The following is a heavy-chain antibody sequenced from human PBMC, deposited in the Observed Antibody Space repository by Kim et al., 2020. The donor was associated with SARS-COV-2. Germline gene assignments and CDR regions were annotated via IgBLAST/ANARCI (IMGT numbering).Heavy chain of an antibody. CDR3: ARQRPRCAFGI. D-gene: IGHD4-17*01. CDR1: GGSISSSSYY. Sequence: SETLSLTCTVSGGSISSSSYYWGWIRQPPGKGLEWIGSIYYSGSTYYNPSLKSRVTISVDTSKNQFSLKLSSVTAADTAVYYCARQRPRCAFGIWGQGTMVTVSS. V-gene: IGHV4-39*01. CDR2: IYYSGST. J-gene: IGHJ3*02.